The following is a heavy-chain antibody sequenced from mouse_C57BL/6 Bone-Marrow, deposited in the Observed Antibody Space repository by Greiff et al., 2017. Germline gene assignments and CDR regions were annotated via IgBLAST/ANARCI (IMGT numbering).Heavy chain of an antibody. CDR2: ISSGGSYT. CDR3: ARPQGYAMDY. Sequence: EVQGVESGGDLVKPGGSLKLSCAASGFTFSSYGMSWVRQTPDKRLEWVATISSGGSYTYYPDSVKGRFTISRDNAKNTLYLQMSSLKSADTAMYYCARPQGYAMDYWGQGTSVTVSS. CDR1: GFTFSSYG. J-gene: IGHJ4*01. V-gene: IGHV5-6*01.